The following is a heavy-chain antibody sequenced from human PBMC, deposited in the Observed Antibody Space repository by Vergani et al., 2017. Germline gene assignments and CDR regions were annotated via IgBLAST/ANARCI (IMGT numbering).Heavy chain of an antibody. V-gene: IGHV1-46*03. J-gene: IGHJ6*02. CDR2: INPSGGST. Sequence: QVQLVQSGADVKKPGASVKVSCKASVYTFTSYYMHWVRQAPGQGLEWMGIINPSGGSTSYAQKFQGRVTMTRDTSTSTVYMELSSLRSEDTAVYYCAMSWGFTCYGMDVWGQGTTVTVSS. CDR1: VYTFTSYY. D-gene: IGHD7-27*01. CDR3: AMSWGFTCYGMDV.